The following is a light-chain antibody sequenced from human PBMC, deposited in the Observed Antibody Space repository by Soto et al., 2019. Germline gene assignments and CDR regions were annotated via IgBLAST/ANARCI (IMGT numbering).Light chain of an antibody. Sequence: QSALTQPASVSGSPGQSITISCTGNSSDVGCYNYVSWYQQHPGKAPKLMIYDVSNRPSGVSNRFSGSKSGNTASLTISGLQAEDEADYYCSSYTSSSTPYVFGTGTKLTVL. J-gene: IGLJ1*01. CDR2: DVS. CDR1: SSDVGCYNY. V-gene: IGLV2-14*01. CDR3: SSYTSSSTPYV.